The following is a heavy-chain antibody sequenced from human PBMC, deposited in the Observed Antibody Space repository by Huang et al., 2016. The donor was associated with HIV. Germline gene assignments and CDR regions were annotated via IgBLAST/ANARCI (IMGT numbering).Heavy chain of an antibody. V-gene: IGHV4-39*02. CDR1: GTSMTSSTFY. CDR2: VYFLGNT. J-gene: IGHJ6*02. CDR3: AREVRSVDTDRPDGYYYRGLDV. D-gene: IGHD2-2*03. Sequence: QLRESGPGLVTPSETLSLTCSASGTSMTSSTFYWGWFRQPPGRGLEWIGSVYFLGNTDDNPSLKKRVTISIDTANKQYSMRLTSVTAADTAVYFCAREVRSVDTDRPDGYYYRGLDVWGQGTTVIVSS.